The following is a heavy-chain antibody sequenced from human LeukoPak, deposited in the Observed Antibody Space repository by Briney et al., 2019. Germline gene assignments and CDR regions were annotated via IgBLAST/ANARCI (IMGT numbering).Heavy chain of an antibody. CDR1: GYSFTSYW. CDR3: ARATDLDIVVVYHAFDI. D-gene: IGHD2-2*01. J-gene: IGHJ3*02. V-gene: IGHV5-51*01. Sequence: GESLKISCKGSGYSFTSYWIGWVRQMPGKGLEWMGIIYPGDSDTRYSPSLQGQVTISADKSISTAYLQWSSLKASDTAMYYCARATDLDIVVVYHAFDIWGQGTMVTVSS. CDR2: IYPGDSDT.